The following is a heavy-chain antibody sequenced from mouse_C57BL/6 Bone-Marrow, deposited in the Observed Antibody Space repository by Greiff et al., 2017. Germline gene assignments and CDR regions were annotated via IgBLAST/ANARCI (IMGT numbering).Heavy chain of an antibody. V-gene: IGHV1-61*01. CDR3: ARQGGYYYYAMDY. D-gene: IGHD2-3*01. CDR1: GYTFTSYW. Sequence: QVQLQQPGAELVRPGSSVKLSCKASGYTFTSYWMDWVKQRPGQGLEWIGNIYPSDSETNYNQKFKDKATLPVDKSSSTAYMQLSSLTSEDSAVYYCARQGGYYYYAMDYWGQGTSVTVSS. J-gene: IGHJ4*01. CDR2: IYPSDSET.